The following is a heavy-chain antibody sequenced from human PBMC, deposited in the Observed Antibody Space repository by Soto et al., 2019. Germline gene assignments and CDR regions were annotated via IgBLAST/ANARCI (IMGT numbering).Heavy chain of an antibody. Sequence: QVQLVQSGAEVKKPGASVKVSCKASGYTFTGYYMHWVRQAPGQGLEWMGWINPNSGGTNYAQKCQGWVTMTRDTSISTAYMELSRLRSDDTAVYYCARGLDILTGYYIAVDYWGQGTLVTVSS. CDR1: GYTFTGYY. V-gene: IGHV1-2*04. CDR3: ARGLDILTGYYIAVDY. CDR2: INPNSGGT. D-gene: IGHD3-9*01. J-gene: IGHJ4*02.